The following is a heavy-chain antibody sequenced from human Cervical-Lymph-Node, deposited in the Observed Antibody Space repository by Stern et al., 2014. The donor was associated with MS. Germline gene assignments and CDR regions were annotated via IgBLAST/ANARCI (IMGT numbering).Heavy chain of an antibody. V-gene: IGHV3-23*01. CDR2: ISDSGVST. CDR3: AKDLGRGVVVVPLYGLDV. J-gene: IGHJ6*02. D-gene: IGHD2-2*01. CDR1: GFTFSTYA. Sequence: EVQLLESGGGLVQPGGSLRLSCAASGFTFSTYAFSWVRQAPGKGLEWDSSISDSGVSTSYADSVKGRFTISRDNSKSMLYLEMQSLRAEDTAVYHCAKDLGRGVVVVPLYGLDVWGQGTTVTVSS.